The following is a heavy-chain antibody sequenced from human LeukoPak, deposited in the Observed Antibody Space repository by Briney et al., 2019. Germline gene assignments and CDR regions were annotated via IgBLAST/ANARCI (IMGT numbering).Heavy chain of an antibody. J-gene: IGHJ5*01. CDR2: INTDGSST. CDR1: GFTFSSYW. CDR3: AREKFDS. Sequence: GGSLRLSCAASGFTFSSYWMHWVRQAPGKGLVWVSRINTDGSSTSYADSVKGRFTISRDNSNSLISLQMNNLTTEDTAVYYCAREKFDSWGQGTLVIVSP. V-gene: IGHV3-74*01.